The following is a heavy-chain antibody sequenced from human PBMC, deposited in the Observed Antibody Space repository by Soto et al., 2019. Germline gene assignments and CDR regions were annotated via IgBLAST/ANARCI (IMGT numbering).Heavy chain of an antibody. CDR2: INHSGST. J-gene: IGHJ5*02. CDR1: GGSFSGYY. D-gene: IGHD1-26*01. Sequence: SETLSLTCAVYGGSFSGYYWSWIRQPPGKGLEWIGEINHSGSTNYNPSLKSRVTISVDTSKNQFSLKLSSVTAADTAVYYCASEIVGATWPGPARTTRVSWFDPWGQGTLVTVSS. CDR3: ASEIVGATWPGPARTTRVSWFDP. V-gene: IGHV4-34*01.